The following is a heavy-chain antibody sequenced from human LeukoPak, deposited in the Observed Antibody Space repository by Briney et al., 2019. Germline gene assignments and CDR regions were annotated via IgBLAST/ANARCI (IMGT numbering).Heavy chain of an antibody. CDR2: IYHSGST. V-gene: IGHV4-4*02. Sequence: SETLSLTCAVSGGSISRSNWWSWVRQPPGKGLEWIGEIYHSGSTNYNPSLKSRVTISVDKSKNQFSLKLSSVTAADTAVYFCARDSHAYFDAFDIWGQGTMVTVSS. CDR3: ARDSHAYFDAFDI. CDR1: GGSISRSNW. J-gene: IGHJ3*02. D-gene: IGHD2/OR15-2a*01.